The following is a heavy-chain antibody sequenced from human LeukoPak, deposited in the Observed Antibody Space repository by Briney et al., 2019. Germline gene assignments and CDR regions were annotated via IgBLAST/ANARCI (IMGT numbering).Heavy chain of an antibody. CDR3: ARGTSHRTFDY. J-gene: IGHJ4*02. D-gene: IGHD1-14*01. V-gene: IGHV4-61*02. Sequence: SETLSLTCTVSGGLISSGSYYWSWIRQPAGKGLEWIGRMYTSGSTNYNPSLKSRVTISVDTSKNQFSLKLSSVTAADTAVYYCARGTSHRTFDYWGQGTLVTVSS. CDR1: GGLISSGSYY. CDR2: MYTSGST.